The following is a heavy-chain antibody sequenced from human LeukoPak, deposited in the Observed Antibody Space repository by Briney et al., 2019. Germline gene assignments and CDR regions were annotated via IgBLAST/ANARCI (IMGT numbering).Heavy chain of an antibody. Sequence: PGGSLRLSCAASGFTFSSYAMHWVRQAPGKGLEYVSAISSNGGSTYYANSVKGRFTISRDNSKNTLYLQMGSLRAEDMAVYYCARDLLAGTGGDYWGQGTLVTVSS. CDR1: GFTFSSYA. CDR3: ARDLLAGTGGDY. CDR2: ISSNGGST. J-gene: IGHJ4*02. V-gene: IGHV3-64*01. D-gene: IGHD6-19*01.